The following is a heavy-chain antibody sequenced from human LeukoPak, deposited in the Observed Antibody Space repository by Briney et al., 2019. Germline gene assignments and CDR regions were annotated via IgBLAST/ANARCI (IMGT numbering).Heavy chain of an antibody. CDR2: INWNGGST. V-gene: IGHV3-20*04. CDR3: ARDHRLRWGYMDV. CDR1: RFTFDSYG. J-gene: IGHJ6*03. Sequence: PGGSLRLSCAASRFTFDSYGMSWVRQAPGKGLEWVSGINWNGGSTGYADSVKGRFTISRDNAKNSLYLQMNSLRAEDTALYYCARDHRLRWGYMDVWGKGTTVTVSS. D-gene: IGHD4-23*01.